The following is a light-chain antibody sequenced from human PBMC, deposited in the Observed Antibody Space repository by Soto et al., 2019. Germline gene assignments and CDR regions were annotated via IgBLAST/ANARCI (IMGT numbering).Light chain of an antibody. Sequence: QSVLTQPRSVSGSPGQSVTISCTGTGNDVGAYNYVSWYQQHPGRPPKLMIYDVARWPSGLPDRFSGSKSGNTASLTISGLKVQDLADYYYCSSGGSASYVFATGTKV. J-gene: IGLJ1*01. CDR2: DVA. V-gene: IGLV2-11*01. CDR3: CSSGGSASYV. CDR1: GNDVGAYNY.